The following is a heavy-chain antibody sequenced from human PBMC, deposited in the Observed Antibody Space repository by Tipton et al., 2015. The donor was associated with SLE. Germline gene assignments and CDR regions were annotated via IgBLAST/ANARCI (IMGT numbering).Heavy chain of an antibody. CDR2: IYYSGST. J-gene: IGHJ3*02. CDR1: GGSISSYY. V-gene: IGHV4-59*01. Sequence: TLSLTCTVSGGSISSYYWSWIRQPPGKGLEWIGYIYYSGSTNYNPSLKSRVTIPVDTSKNQFSLKLSSVTAADTAVYYCAARDPLGAFDIWGQGTMVTVSS. CDR3: AARDPLGAFDI.